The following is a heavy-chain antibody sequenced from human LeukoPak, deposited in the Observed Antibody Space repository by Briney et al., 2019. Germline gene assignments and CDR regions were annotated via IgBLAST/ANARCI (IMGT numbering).Heavy chain of an antibody. D-gene: IGHD3-3*01. Sequence: SETLSLTCTVSGGSISSSSYYWGWIRQPPGKGLEWIGSIYYSGSTHYNPSLKSRVTISVDTSKNQFSLKLSSVTAADTAVYYCARHLTYYDFWSGYLTGHFDYWGQGTLVTVSS. J-gene: IGHJ4*02. V-gene: IGHV4-39*01. CDR2: IYYSGST. CDR3: ARHLTYYDFWSGYLTGHFDY. CDR1: GGSISSSSYY.